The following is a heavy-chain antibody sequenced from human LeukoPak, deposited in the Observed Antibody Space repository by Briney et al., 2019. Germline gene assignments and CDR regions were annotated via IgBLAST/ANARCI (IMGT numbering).Heavy chain of an antibody. J-gene: IGHJ3*02. CDR3: ASSYYGDYGAFGI. Sequence: SETLSLTCTVSGGSISSSSYYWGWIRQPPGKGLEWIGGIYYSGSTYYNPSLKSRVTISVDTSKNQFSPKLSSVTAADTAVYYCASSYYGDYGAFGIWGQGTMVTVSS. D-gene: IGHD4-17*01. CDR2: IYYSGST. V-gene: IGHV4-39*01. CDR1: GGSISSSSYY.